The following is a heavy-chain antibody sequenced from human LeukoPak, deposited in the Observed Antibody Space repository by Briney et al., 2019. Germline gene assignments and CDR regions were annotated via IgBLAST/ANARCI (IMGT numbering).Heavy chain of an antibody. D-gene: IGHD5-24*01. CDR3: ARGGYNGNY. V-gene: IGHV3-30*01. Sequence: GGSLRLSCAASGFTFSSYAMHWVRQAPGKGLEWVAVISYDGSNKYYADSVKGRFTISRDNSKNTLYLQMNSLRAEDTAVYYCARGGYNGNYWGQGTLVTASS. CDR1: GFTFSSYA. J-gene: IGHJ4*02. CDR2: ISYDGSNK.